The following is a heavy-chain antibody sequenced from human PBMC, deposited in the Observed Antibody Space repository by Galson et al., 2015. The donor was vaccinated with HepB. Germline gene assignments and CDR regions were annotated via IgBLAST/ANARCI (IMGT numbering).Heavy chain of an antibody. V-gene: IGHV3-48*01. CDR1: GFTFSRYS. J-gene: IGHJ4*02. CDR2: ISDSSSST. D-gene: IGHD3-22*01. CDR3: ARVIHYYDNSGYGY. Sequence: SLRLSCAASGFTFSRYSMNWVRQAPGKGLEWVSYISDSSSSTHYADSVKGRFTISRDNAKNSLYLQMNSLTAEDTAVCYCARVIHYYDNSGYGYWGQGTLVTVSS.